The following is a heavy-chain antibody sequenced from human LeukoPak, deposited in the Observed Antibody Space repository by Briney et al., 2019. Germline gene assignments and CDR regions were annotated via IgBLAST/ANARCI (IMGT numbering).Heavy chain of an antibody. Sequence: GASVKVSCKASGGTFSSYAISWVRQAPGQGLEWMGIINPSGGSTSYAQKFQGRVTMTRDTSTSTVYMELSSLRSEDTAVYYCATAPDYYGSVDYWGQGTLVTVSS. CDR3: ATAPDYYGSVDY. CDR1: GGTFSSYA. J-gene: IGHJ4*02. V-gene: IGHV1-46*01. CDR2: INPSGGST. D-gene: IGHD3-10*01.